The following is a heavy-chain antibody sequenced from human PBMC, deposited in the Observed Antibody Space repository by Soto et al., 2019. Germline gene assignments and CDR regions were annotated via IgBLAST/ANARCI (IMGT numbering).Heavy chain of an antibody. CDR3: ARDFCGGDCSDDYYYSAMDV. CDR1: GGSINTFY. J-gene: IGHJ6*02. CDR2: IFYSGST. V-gene: IGHV4-59*01. D-gene: IGHD2-21*02. Sequence: SSETLSLTCTVSGGSINTFYWSWVRQPAGKGLEWIGQIFYSGSTNYNPSLKSRVTISVDTSKNQFSLELSSVTAADTAVYYCARDFCGGDCSDDYYYSAMDVWGQGTTVTVSS.